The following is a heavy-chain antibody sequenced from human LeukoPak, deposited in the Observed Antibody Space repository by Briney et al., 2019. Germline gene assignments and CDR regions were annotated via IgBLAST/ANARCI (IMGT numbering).Heavy chain of an antibody. D-gene: IGHD2-2*01. Sequence: GGSLRLSCAASGFTFSSYAMSWVRQAPGKGLEWVAFIRYDGSNKYYADSVKGRFTISRDNSKNTLYLQMNSLRAEDTAVYYCAKDDCSSTSCYWFDYWGQGTLVTVSS. CDR1: GFTFSSYA. CDR2: IRYDGSNK. V-gene: IGHV3-30*02. CDR3: AKDDCSSTSCYWFDY. J-gene: IGHJ4*02.